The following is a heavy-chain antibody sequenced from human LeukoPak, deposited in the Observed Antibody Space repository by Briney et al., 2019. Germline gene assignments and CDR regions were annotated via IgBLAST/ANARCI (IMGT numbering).Heavy chain of an antibody. Sequence: PSETLSLTCTVSGGSISSSSYYWGWIRQPRGKGLEWIGSIYYSGSTYYNPSLKSRVTISVDTSKNQFSLKLSSVTAADTAVYYCARHDVAKGDAFDIWGQGTMVTVSS. CDR3: ARHDVAKGDAFDI. J-gene: IGHJ3*02. V-gene: IGHV4-39*01. CDR1: GGSISSSSYY. CDR2: IYYSGST. D-gene: IGHD2-21*01.